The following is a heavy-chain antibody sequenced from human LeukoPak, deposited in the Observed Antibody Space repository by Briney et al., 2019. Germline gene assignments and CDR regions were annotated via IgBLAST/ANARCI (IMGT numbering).Heavy chain of an antibody. CDR2: ISVSGYTT. CDR1: GFTFDDYG. J-gene: IGHJ4*02. D-gene: IGHD5-12*01. V-gene: IGHV3-23*01. Sequence: GGSLRLSCAASGFTFDDYGMSWVRQAPGKGLEWVSIISVSGYTTYYADSVKGRFTISRDNSKNTLYLQMNSLRAEDTAIYYCANIVALDYWGQGTLVTVSS. CDR3: ANIVALDY.